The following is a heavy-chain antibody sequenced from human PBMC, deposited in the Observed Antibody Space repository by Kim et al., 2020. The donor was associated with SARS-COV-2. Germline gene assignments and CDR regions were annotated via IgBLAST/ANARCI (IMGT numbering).Heavy chain of an antibody. J-gene: IGHJ4*02. D-gene: IGHD5-12*01. CDR1: GGSISSSSYY. CDR3: ARHGGYAPFDY. Sequence: SETLSLTCTVSGGSISSSSYYWGWIRQPPGKGLEWIGSIYYSGSTYYNPSLKSRVTISVDTSKNQFSLKLSSVTAADTAVYYCARHGGYAPFDYWGQGTL. V-gene: IGHV4-39*01. CDR2: IYYSGST.